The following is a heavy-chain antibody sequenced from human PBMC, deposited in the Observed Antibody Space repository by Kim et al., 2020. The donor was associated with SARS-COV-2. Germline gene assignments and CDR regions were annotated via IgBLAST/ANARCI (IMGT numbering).Heavy chain of an antibody. D-gene: IGHD5-12*01. CDR3: AKDLRYSGYDCWDY. Sequence: ADYGKGRCTICRDKSKDTLYLQMNSLRAEDTAVYYCAKDLRYSGYDCWDYWGQGALVTVSS. J-gene: IGHJ4*02. V-gene: IGHV3-23*01.